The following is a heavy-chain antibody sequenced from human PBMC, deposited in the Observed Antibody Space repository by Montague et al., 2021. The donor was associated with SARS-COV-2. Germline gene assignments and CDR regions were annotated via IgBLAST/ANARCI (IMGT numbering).Heavy chain of an antibody. CDR1: AGSISTNSYY. CDR3: ARLWEFYGSGSYKNSWFDP. J-gene: IGHJ5*02. Sequence: SETLSLTCTVSAGSISTNSYYWAWIRQPPGKGLEWIGSLSYSGSTYFNPSLESRLTMCVDTSQNHFSLKLSSVTAADTAVYYCARLWEFYGSGSYKNSWFDPWGQGTLVTVSS. CDR2: LSYSGST. D-gene: IGHD3-10*01. V-gene: IGHV4-39*02.